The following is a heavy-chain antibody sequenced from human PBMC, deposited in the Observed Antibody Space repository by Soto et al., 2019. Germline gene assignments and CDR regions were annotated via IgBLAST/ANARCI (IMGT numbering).Heavy chain of an antibody. CDR3: ARDTTGAFDI. V-gene: IGHV3-33*01. Sequence: QVQLVESGGGVVQPGRSQRLSCAASEFSFNSYGMHWVRQAPGKGLEWVAVIWYDGSNKYYADSVKGRFTISRDNSKNTLYLQMNSLRAEDTAVYYCARDTTGAFDIWGQGTMVTVSS. J-gene: IGHJ3*02. D-gene: IGHD3-9*01. CDR2: IWYDGSNK. CDR1: EFSFNSYG.